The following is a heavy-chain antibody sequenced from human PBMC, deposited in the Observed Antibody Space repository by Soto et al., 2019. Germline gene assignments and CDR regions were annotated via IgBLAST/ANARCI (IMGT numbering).Heavy chain of an antibody. CDR2: FYWEDDK. D-gene: IGHD2-21*02. CDR3: AHSRCGGDCLRSYSSHYYYGMDV. Sequence: QITLKESGPTLVKPTQTLTLTCTFSGFSLSTGGVGVGWIRQPPGKALEWLALFYWEDDKRYSPSLKSRPTVPKDTSKNQVVLTMTNMDPVDTATYYCAHSRCGGDCLRSYSSHYYYGMDVWGQGTTVTVSS. CDR1: GFSLSTGGVG. V-gene: IGHV2-5*02. J-gene: IGHJ6*02.